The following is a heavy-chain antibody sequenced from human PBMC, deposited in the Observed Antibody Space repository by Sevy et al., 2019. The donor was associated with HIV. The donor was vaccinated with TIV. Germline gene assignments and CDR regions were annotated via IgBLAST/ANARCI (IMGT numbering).Heavy chain of an antibody. CDR3: ARDGLRYFDWLSTFTFDY. J-gene: IGHJ4*02. D-gene: IGHD3-9*01. CDR2: ISAYNGNT. CDR1: GYTFTSYG. Sequence: ASVKVSCKASGYTFTSYGISWVRQAPGQGLEWMGWISAYNGNTNYAQKLQGRVTMTTDTSTSTAYMELRSLGSDDTAVYYCARDGLRYFDWLSTFTFDYWGQGTLVTVSS. V-gene: IGHV1-18*01.